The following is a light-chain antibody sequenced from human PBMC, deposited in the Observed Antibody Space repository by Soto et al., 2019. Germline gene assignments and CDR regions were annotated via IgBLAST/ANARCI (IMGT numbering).Light chain of an antibody. J-gene: IGKJ2*01. V-gene: IGKV1-39*01. CDR1: QSISSY. Sequence: DIQMTQSPSSLSASVGDRVTITCRASQSISSYLNWXQQKPGKAPKLLIYAASSLQSGVPSRFSGSGSGTDFTLTISSLQPEDFATYYCQQSYSTPLYTFGQGTKLEIK. CDR2: AAS. CDR3: QQSYSTPLYT.